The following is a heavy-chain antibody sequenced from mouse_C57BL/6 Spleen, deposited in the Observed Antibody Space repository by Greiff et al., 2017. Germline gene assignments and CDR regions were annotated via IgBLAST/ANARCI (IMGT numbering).Heavy chain of an antibody. CDR3: ARGGSPPMDY. V-gene: IGHV1-69*01. CDR2: IDPSDGYT. CDR1: GYTFTSYW. J-gene: IGHJ4*01. D-gene: IGHD1-1*01. Sequence: QVQLQQPGAELVMPGASVKLSCKASGYTFTSYWMHWVKQRPGQGLEWIGEIDPSDGYTNYNQKFKGKATLTEDKSSSTAYMQLSSLTSEDSAVYYCARGGSPPMDYWGQGTSVTVSS.